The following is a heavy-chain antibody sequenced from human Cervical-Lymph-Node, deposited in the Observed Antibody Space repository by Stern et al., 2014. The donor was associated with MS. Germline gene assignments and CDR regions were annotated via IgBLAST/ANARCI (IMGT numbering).Heavy chain of an antibody. J-gene: IGHJ4*02. Sequence: VQLVQSGAEVKKPGSSVKVSCKASGGTFSSYAITWVRQAPGQGLAWMGGISPILGTANYAQKFQGRVTITADESTRTAYMELSSLRSEDTAVYYCARGIVATIHTFWGQGTLVTVSS. D-gene: IGHD5-12*01. CDR2: ISPILGTA. V-gene: IGHV1-69*01. CDR1: GGTFSSYA. CDR3: ARGIVATIHTF.